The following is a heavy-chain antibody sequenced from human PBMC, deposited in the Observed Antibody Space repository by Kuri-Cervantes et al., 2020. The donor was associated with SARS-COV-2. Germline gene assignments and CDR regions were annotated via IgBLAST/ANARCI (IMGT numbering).Heavy chain of an antibody. J-gene: IGHJ1*01. CDR3: ARPDYDSIWGFQH. CDR1: GFTFSSYS. CDR2: ISSSSSTI. D-gene: IGHD3-22*01. V-gene: IGHV3-48*04. Sequence: GESLKISCAASGFTFSSYSMNWVRQAPGKGLEWVSYISSSSSTIYYADSVKGRFTISKDNAKNSLYLQMNSLRAEDTAVYYCARPDYDSIWGFQHWGQGTLVTVSS.